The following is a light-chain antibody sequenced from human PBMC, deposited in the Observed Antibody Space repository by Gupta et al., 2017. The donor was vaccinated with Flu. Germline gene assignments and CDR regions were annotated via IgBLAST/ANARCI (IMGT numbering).Light chain of an antibody. Sequence: QSVLTQPPSLSAARGQTVTISCSGRSSNIGSGNNYVSWYQQLPETAPKRLIYDNDKRRSGIPDRFSGSKSATSATLNITGLQTGDEADYYCGTSDNSLSAWVFGGGTKLTVL. CDR2: DND. J-gene: IGLJ3*02. V-gene: IGLV1-51*01. CDR1: SSNIGSGNNY. CDR3: GTSDNSLSAWV.